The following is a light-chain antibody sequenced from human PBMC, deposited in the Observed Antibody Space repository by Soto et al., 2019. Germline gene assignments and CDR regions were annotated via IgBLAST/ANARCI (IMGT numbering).Light chain of an antibody. CDR2: EGT. CDR1: SNDVGSYNL. J-gene: IGLJ3*02. Sequence: QAVVTQPASVSGSPGQSITISCTGTSNDVGSYNLVSWYQQHPGKAPKVMIYEGTRRPSAVSNRFSGSKSGNTASLTISGLQAGDEADYYCCSYAGSSTWVFGGGTKLTVL. V-gene: IGLV2-23*01. CDR3: CSYAGSSTWV.